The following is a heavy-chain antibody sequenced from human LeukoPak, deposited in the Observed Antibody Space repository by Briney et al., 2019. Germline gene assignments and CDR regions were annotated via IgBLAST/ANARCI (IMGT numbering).Heavy chain of an antibody. J-gene: IGHJ4*02. Sequence: HSGGSLRLSCAASGFTVSSNYMSWVRQAPGKGLEWVSVIYSGGSTYYADSVKGRFTISRDNSKNTLYLQMNSLRAEDTAVYYCARAGLLRCFDYWGQGTLVTVSS. CDR3: ARAGLLRCFDY. V-gene: IGHV3-53*01. D-gene: IGHD2-8*02. CDR2: IYSGGST. CDR1: GFTVSSNY.